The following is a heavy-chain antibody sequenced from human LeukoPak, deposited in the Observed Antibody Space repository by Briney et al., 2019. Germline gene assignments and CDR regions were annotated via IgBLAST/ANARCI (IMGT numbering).Heavy chain of an antibody. CDR1: GYTFTGYY. Sequence: ASVKVSCKASGYTFTGYYMHWVRQAPGQGLEWMGWINPNSGGTNYAQKFQGRVTMTRDTSISTAYMELSSLRSEDTAVYYCAREYAYYDILTGYYRSSGDAFDIWGQGTMVTVSS. CDR3: AREYAYYDILTGYYRSSGDAFDI. J-gene: IGHJ3*02. V-gene: IGHV1-2*02. D-gene: IGHD3-9*01. CDR2: INPNSGGT.